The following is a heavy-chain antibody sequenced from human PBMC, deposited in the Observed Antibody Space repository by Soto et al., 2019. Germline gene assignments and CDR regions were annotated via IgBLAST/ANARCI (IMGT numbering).Heavy chain of an antibody. CDR2: IYSSRRT. CDR1: GGSISSGGYY. D-gene: IGHD6-13*01. J-gene: IGHJ4*02. Sequence: QVQLQESGPGLVKPSQTLSLTCTVSGGSISSGGYYWSWIRQHPGKGLEWIGYIYSSRRTYYNTSLKSRVTISVDTSKNQFSLKLSSVTAADTAVYYCARDSSSWYFDYWGQGTLVTVSS. CDR3: ARDSSSWYFDY. V-gene: IGHV4-31*03.